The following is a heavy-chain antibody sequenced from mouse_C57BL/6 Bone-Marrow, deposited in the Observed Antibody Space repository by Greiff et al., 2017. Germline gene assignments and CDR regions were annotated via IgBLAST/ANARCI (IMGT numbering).Heavy chain of an antibody. CDR1: GFTFSSYG. D-gene: IGHD1-1*01. V-gene: IGHV5-6*02. CDR3: ARRDYYGSSFYYYAMDY. CDR2: ISSGGSYT. Sequence: EVKLMESGGDLVKPGGSLKLSCAASGFTFSSYGMSWVRQTPDKRLEWVATISSGGSYTYYLDSVKGRFTISRDNAKNTLYLQMSSLKSEDTAMYYCARRDYYGSSFYYYAMDYWGQGTSVTVSS. J-gene: IGHJ4*01.